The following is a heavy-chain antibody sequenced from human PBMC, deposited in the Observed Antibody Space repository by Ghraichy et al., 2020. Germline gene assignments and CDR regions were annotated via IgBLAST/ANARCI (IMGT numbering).Heavy chain of an antibody. CDR1: GFTFSSYG. CDR3: AKAWGYYAPFDY. J-gene: IGHJ4*02. D-gene: IGHD3-3*01. Sequence: GESLNISCAASGFTFSSYGMHWVRQAPVKGLEWVAVISYDGSNKYYADSVKGRFTISRDNSKNTLYLQMNSLRAEDTAVYYCAKAWGYYAPFDYWGQGTLVTVSS. V-gene: IGHV3-30*18. CDR2: ISYDGSNK.